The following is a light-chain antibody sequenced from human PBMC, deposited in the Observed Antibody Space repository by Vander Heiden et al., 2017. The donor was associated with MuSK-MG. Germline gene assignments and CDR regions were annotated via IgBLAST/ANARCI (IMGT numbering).Light chain of an antibody. CDR3: CSYAGSSTFVV. V-gene: IGLV2-23*02. CDR2: EVS. J-gene: IGLJ2*01. CDR1: SSDVGSYNL. Sequence: QSALTQPASESGSPGQSITISCTGTSSDVGSYNLVSWYQQHPGKAPKLMIYEVSKWPSGVSNRFSGSKSGNTASLTISGLQAEDEADYYCCSYAGSSTFVVFGGGTKLTVL.